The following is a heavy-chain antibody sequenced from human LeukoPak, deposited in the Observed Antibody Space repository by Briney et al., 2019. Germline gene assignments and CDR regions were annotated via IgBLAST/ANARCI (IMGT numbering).Heavy chain of an antibody. V-gene: IGHV4-38-2*02. CDR1: GYSISSGYY. J-gene: IGHJ4*02. Sequence: SETLSLTRTVSGYSISSGYYWGWIRQPPGKGLEWIGSIYHSGSTYYNPSLKSRVTISVDTSKNQFSLKLSSVTAADTAVYYCARVKGSGSYRADYWGQGTLVTVSS. D-gene: IGHD3-10*01. CDR3: ARVKGSGSYRADY. CDR2: IYHSGST.